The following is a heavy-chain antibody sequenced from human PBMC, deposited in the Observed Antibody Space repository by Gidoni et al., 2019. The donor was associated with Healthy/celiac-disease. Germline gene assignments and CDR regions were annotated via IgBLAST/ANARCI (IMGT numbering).Heavy chain of an antibody. V-gene: IGHV3-7*01. CDR2: IKQDGSEK. CDR1: GFTFRSYW. Sequence: EVQLVESVGGLVQPGGSLSLSCAASGFTFRSYWMSWVRQAPGKGLGWVANIKQDGSEKYYVDSVKGRFTISRDNAKNSLYLQMNSRRAEDTAVYYCARDAYSSSWYLFPEAPGKTDYWGQGTLVTVSS. D-gene: IGHD6-13*01. CDR3: ARDAYSSSWYLFPEAPGKTDY. J-gene: IGHJ4*02.